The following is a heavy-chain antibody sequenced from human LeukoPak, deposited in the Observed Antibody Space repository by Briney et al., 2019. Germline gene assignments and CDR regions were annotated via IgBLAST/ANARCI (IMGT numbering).Heavy chain of an antibody. D-gene: IGHD2-2*01. V-gene: IGHV3-23*01. Sequence: SGGSLRLSCAASGFTFSSYAMSWVRQAPGKGLEWVSAISGSGGSTYYADSVKGRFTISRDNSKNTLYLQMNSLRAEDTAVYYCAKQRIVVVPAAMYDWGQGTLVTVSS. CDR2: ISGSGGST. J-gene: IGHJ4*02. CDR3: AKQRIVVVPAAMYD. CDR1: GFTFSSYA.